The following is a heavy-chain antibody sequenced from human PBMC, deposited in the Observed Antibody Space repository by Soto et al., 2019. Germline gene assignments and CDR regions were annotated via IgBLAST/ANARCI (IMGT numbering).Heavy chain of an antibody. J-gene: IGHJ6*02. V-gene: IGHV3-30*18. CDR2: VSYAVNT. CDR3: AKGVSKAGMDV. CDR1: GFTFRSYD. D-gene: IGHD3-10*01. Sequence: GGSVRLSCEASGFTFRSYDMNWVRQAPGKGLEWVAVVSYAVNTSYADFVKGRFTISRDHSKNTVDLQMNSLRAEDTAVYYCAKGVSKAGMDVWGQGTTVTVSS.